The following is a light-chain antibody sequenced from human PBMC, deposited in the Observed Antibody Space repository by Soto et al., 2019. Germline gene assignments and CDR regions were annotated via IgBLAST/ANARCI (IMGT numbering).Light chain of an antibody. V-gene: IGKV3-20*01. CDR2: GAS. J-gene: IGKJ1*01. Sequence: IVLTQSPGTLSLSPGERATLSCRASQTVSSNFLAWYQEKPGQGPRLLIYGASSRAAGIPDRFSGSGSGTDFTLTISGLEPEDFAVYYCQQYGSSLTWTFGQGTKVDI. CDR1: QTVSSNF. CDR3: QQYGSSLTWT.